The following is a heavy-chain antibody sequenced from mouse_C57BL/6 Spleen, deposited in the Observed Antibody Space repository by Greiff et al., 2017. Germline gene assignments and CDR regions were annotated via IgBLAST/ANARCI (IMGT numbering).Heavy chain of an antibody. Sequence: EVQLQQSGTVLARPGASVKMSCKTSGYTFTSYWMHWVKQRPGQGLEWIGAIYPGNSDTSYNQKFKGKAKLTAVTSASTAYMELSSLTNEDSAVYYCTRHYGSRSHWYFDVWGTGTTVTVSS. V-gene: IGHV1-5*01. CDR2: IYPGNSDT. J-gene: IGHJ1*03. D-gene: IGHD1-1*01. CDR3: TRHYGSRSHWYFDV. CDR1: GYTFTSYW.